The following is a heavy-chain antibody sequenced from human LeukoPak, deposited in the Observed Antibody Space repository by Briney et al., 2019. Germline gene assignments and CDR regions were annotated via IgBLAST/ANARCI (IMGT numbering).Heavy chain of an antibody. CDR2: ISWSSGSI. D-gene: IGHD3-22*01. V-gene: IGHV3-9*01. Sequence: GGSLRLSCAASGFTFDDYAMHWVRQAPGKGLEWVSGISWSSGSIGYAVSVKGRFTISRDNAKNSLYLQMNSLRAEDTALYYCAKDIPDYYDSSGYYSGGFDYWGQGTLVTVSS. CDR3: AKDIPDYYDSSGYYSGGFDY. CDR1: GFTFDDYA. J-gene: IGHJ4*02.